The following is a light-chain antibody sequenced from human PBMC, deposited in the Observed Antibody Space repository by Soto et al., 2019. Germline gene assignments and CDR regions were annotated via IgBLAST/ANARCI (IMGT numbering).Light chain of an antibody. CDR3: CSYAGRYTFYV. J-gene: IGLJ1*01. CDR1: SSDVGGYNY. V-gene: IGLV2-11*01. CDR2: DVS. Sequence: QSVLTQPRSVSGSPGKSVTISCTGTSSDVGGYNYVSWYQQHPGKAPKLMIYDVSKRPSGVPDRFSGSKSGNTASLTISGLQAEDEADYYCCSYAGRYTFYVFGTGTKLTVL.